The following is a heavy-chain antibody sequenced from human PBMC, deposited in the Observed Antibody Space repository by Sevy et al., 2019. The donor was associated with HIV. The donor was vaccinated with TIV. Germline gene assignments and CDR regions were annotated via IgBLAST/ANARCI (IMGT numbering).Heavy chain of an antibody. V-gene: IGHV3-23*01. J-gene: IGHJ6*02. CDR1: GFTFSSYV. CDR3: AKDTSVTIFGVVKYYYYGMDV. D-gene: IGHD3-3*01. CDR2: ISGSGGST. Sequence: GGSLRLSCAASGFTFSSYVMSWVRQAPGKGLEWVSAISGSGGSTYYADSVKGRFTISRDNSKNTLYLQMNSLRAEDTAVYYCAKDTSVTIFGVVKYYYYGMDVWGQGTTVTVSS.